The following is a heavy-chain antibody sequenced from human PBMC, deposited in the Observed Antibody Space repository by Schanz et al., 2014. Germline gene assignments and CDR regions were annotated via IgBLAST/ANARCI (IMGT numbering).Heavy chain of an antibody. CDR2: TSYDGRQK. CDR3: AKDFPAVAVPPLMTGLYDS. Sequence: QVQLVESGGGVVQPGGSLRLSCESSGFTFNGHAMHWVRQAPGKGLGWVAVTSYDGRQKYYTDSVKDRFTVSRDNSKNKLQLQMNSLRAEDTAVYHCAKDFPAVAVPPLMTGLYDSWGQGTLVTVSS. V-gene: IGHV3-30-3*02. D-gene: IGHD6-19*01. CDR1: GFTFNGHA. J-gene: IGHJ4*02.